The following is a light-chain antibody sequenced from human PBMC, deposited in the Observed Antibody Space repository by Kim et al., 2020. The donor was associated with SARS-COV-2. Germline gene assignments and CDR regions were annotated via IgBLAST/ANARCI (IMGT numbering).Light chain of an antibody. J-gene: IGKJ1*01. CDR3: KQYNNWPWT. Sequence: VSPGERPTLSCRASQGVGSNLSWYQQKPGQAPRLLIYGASTRATGIPARFSGSGSGTEFTLTISSLQSEDFAVYYCKQYNNWPWTFGQGTKVDIK. CDR1: QGVGSN. CDR2: GAS. V-gene: IGKV3-15*01.